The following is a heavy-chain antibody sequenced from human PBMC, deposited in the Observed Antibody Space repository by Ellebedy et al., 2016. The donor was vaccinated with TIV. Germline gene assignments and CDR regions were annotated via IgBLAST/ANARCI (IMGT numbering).Heavy chain of an antibody. D-gene: IGHD3-9*01. Sequence: GESLKISCEASGYSFTNYWISWVRQMPGKGLEWMGTIDPADSNTNYNPSFEGHVTISADTSGSTVYLQWRSLKASDTAIYYCARQNDILASYYTDFWGQGTLVTVSS. J-gene: IGHJ4*02. CDR3: ARQNDILASYYTDF. CDR1: GYSFTNYW. V-gene: IGHV5-10-1*01. CDR2: IDPADSNT.